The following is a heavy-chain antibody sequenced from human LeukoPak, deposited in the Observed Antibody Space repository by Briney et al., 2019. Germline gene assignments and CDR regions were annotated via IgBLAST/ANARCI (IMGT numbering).Heavy chain of an antibody. CDR1: GGSISSYY. CDR2: IYYSGST. D-gene: IGHD3-3*01. Sequence: PETLSLTCTVSGGSISSYYWSWIRQPPGKGLEWIGYIYYSGSTNYNPSLKSRVTISVDTSKNQFSLKLSSVTAADTAVYYCARHGRLFEAFDYWGQGTLVTVSS. V-gene: IGHV4-59*08. CDR3: ARHGRLFEAFDY. J-gene: IGHJ4*02.